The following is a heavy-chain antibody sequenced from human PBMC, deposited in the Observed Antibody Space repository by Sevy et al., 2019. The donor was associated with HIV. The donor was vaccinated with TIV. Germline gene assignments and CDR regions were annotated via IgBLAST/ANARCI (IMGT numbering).Heavy chain of an antibody. CDR1: GFTFSSYW. D-gene: IGHD3-22*01. Sequence: GGSLRLSCAASGFTFSSYWMHWVRQAPGKGLLWVSLINSDGSTTSYADSVKGRFTISRDNSKNTLFLQLSSLSAEDTAIYYCASQYYFDSRRFDSWGQGTLVTVSS. V-gene: IGHV3-74*01. J-gene: IGHJ4*02. CDR2: INSDGSTT. CDR3: ASQYYFDSRRFDS.